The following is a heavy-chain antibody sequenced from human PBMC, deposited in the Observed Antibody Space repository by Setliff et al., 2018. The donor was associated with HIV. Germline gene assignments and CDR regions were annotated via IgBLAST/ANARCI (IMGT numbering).Heavy chain of an antibody. Sequence: QAGGSLRLSCAASGFTFSSYAMTWVRQAPGKGLEWVATISGSTGDTYYADSVKGRFTISRDNSKNTLYLQMNSLRAEDTAVYYCARVLGAARRGVAAARGYLDYWGQGTLVTVSS. V-gene: IGHV3-23*01. D-gene: IGHD3-10*01. CDR3: ARVLGAARRGVAAARGYLDY. CDR1: GFTFSSYA. J-gene: IGHJ4*02. CDR2: ISGSTGDT.